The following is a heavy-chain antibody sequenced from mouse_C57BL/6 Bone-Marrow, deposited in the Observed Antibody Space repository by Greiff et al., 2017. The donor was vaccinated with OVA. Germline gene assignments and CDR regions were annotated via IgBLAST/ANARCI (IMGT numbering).Heavy chain of an antibody. CDR1: GYTFTSYG. Sequence: QVQLQQSGAELARPGASVKLSCKASGYTFTSYGISWVKQRTGQGLEWNGEIYPRSGNTYYNEKLKGKATLTADKSSSTAYMELRSLTSEDSAVYFCASPYYSNYVGFAYWGQGTLVTVSA. V-gene: IGHV1-81*01. D-gene: IGHD2-5*01. CDR2: IYPRSGNT. J-gene: IGHJ3*01. CDR3: ASPYYSNYVGFAY.